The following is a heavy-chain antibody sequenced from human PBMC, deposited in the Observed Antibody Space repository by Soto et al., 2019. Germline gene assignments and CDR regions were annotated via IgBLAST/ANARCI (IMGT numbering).Heavy chain of an antibody. D-gene: IGHD3-16*01. CDR2: ISGSGGST. Sequence: GGSLRLSCAASGFTFSSYAMSWVRQAPGKGLEWVSAISGSGGSTYYADSVKGRFTISRDNSKNTLYLQMNSLRAEDTAVYYCAKWGAGVYYYYYGMDVWGQGTTVTVSS. CDR3: AKWGAGVYYYYYGMDV. CDR1: GFTFSSYA. V-gene: IGHV3-23*01. J-gene: IGHJ6*02.